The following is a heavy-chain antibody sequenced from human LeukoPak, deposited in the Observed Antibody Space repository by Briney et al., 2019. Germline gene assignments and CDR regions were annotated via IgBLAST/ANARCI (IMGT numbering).Heavy chain of an antibody. J-gene: IGHJ4*02. Sequence: TAGGSLRLSCAASGFTFSSYSMNWVRQAPGKGLEWVSSISSSSSYIYYADSVKGRFTISRDNSKNTLYLQMNSLRAEDTAVYYRANTTITFGGVIGDFASWGQRTLVTVSS. CDR2: ISSSSSYI. CDR3: ANTTITFGGVIGDFAS. CDR1: GFTFSSYS. V-gene: IGHV3-21*04. D-gene: IGHD3-16*02.